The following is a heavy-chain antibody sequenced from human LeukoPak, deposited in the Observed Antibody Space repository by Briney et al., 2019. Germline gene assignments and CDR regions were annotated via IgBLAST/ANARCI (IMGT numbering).Heavy chain of an antibody. D-gene: IGHD3-22*01. J-gene: IGHJ3*01. V-gene: IGHV3-48*03. Sequence: GGSLRLSCAASGFTFTSHHMNWVRQAPGKGLEWLSYVSDSGNTIYYADSVKGRFTISRDNSKNSLFLQMHSLRAEDTAVYYCARDGIYMRVVATEHDAIDLWGQGTAVTVSS. CDR1: GFTFTSHH. CDR2: VSDSGNTI. CDR3: ARDGIYMRVVATEHDAIDL.